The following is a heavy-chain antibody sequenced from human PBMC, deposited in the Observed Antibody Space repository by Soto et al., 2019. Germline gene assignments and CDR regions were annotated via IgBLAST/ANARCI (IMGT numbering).Heavy chain of an antibody. V-gene: IGHV1-69*12. Sequence: QVQLVQSGAEVKKPGSSVKVSCKASGGTFSSYAISWVRQAPGHGLEWMGGIIPIFGTANYAQKFQGRVTTTEDESTSTAYMDLSRLRAEATVVYYWALLPRGYSYVLYDYWGQGTLVTVSS. CDR3: ALLPRGYSYVLYDY. J-gene: IGHJ4*02. CDR2: IIPIFGTA. CDR1: GGTFSSYA. D-gene: IGHD5-18*01.